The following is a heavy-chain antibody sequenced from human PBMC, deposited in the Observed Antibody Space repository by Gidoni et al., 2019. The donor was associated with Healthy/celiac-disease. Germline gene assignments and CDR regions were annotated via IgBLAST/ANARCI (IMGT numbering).Heavy chain of an antibody. D-gene: IGHD4-17*01. CDR2: ISSSSSYI. V-gene: IGHV3-21*01. J-gene: IGHJ6*02. CDR1: GFTFSSYS. CDR3: ARDGKVDGDYASYYYYGMDV. Sequence: EVQLVESGGGLVKPGGSLRLSCAASGFTFSSYSMNWVRQAPGKGLEWVSSISSSSSYIYYADSVKGRFTISRDNAKNSLYLQMNSLRAEDTAVYYCARDGKVDGDYASYYYYGMDVWGQGTTVTVSS.